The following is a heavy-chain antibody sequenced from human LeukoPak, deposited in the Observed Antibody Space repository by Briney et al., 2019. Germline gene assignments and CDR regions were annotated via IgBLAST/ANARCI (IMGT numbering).Heavy chain of an antibody. V-gene: IGHV1-69*13. Sequence: SVKVSCKASGGTFNNHAISWVRQAPGQGLEWMGGIIPLFHTANHAQKFQGRVTITADESTSTAYMDLRSLKSEDTAIYYCARSTEYHTSTWYIYWGQGTLVTVSS. D-gene: IGHD6-13*01. CDR2: IIPLFHTA. CDR3: ARSTEYHTSTWYIY. CDR1: GGTFNNHA. J-gene: IGHJ4*02.